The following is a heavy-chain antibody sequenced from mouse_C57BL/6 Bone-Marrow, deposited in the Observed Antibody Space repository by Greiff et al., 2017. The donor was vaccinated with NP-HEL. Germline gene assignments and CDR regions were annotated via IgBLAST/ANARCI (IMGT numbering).Heavy chain of an antibody. CDR1: GYTFTNYW. V-gene: IGHV1-63*01. J-gene: IGHJ4*01. D-gene: IGHD1-1*01. CDR3: ARRGDYYGSSHYAMDY. CDR2: IYPGGGYT. Sequence: QVQLKESGAELVRPGTSVKMSCKASGYTFTNYWIGWAKQRPGHGLEWIGDIYPGGGYTNYNEKFKGKATLTADKSSSTAYMQFSSLTSEDSAIYYCARRGDYYGSSHYAMDYWGQGTSVTVSS.